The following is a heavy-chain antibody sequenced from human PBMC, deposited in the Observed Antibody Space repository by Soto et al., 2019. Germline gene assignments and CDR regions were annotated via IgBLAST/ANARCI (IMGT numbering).Heavy chain of an antibody. Sequence: GGSLRLSCAASGFTFSTYALSWVRQAPGKGLEWVSAISANGQGIYYADSVRGRFTISRDNSKDTIFLHMDSLRAEDTAVYYCAKDRNYPRDQFHYWGQGTLVTVSS. CDR3: AKDRNYPRDQFHY. D-gene: IGHD1-7*01. J-gene: IGHJ4*02. CDR2: ISANGQGI. CDR1: GFTFSTYA. V-gene: IGHV3-23*01.